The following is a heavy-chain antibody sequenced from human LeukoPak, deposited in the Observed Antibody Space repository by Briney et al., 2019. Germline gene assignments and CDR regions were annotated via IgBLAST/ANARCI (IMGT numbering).Heavy chain of an antibody. V-gene: IGHV3-23*01. CDR1: GFTFSSYA. CDR2: ISGSGGST. J-gene: IGHJ4*02. D-gene: IGHD2-15*01. CDR3: ARSGLNRFDY. Sequence: PGGSLRLSCAASGFTFSSYAMSWVRQVPGKGLEWVSIISGSGGSTYYADSVKGRFSISRDNSKNTLYLQMNSLRAEDTAAYYCARSGLNRFDYWGQGTLVTISS.